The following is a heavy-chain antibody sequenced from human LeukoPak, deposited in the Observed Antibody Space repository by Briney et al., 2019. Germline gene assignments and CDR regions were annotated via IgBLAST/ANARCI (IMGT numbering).Heavy chain of an antibody. CDR1: GFTFSTYG. CDR3: AKASYYYDSSGYYPYLAY. CDR2: ISGSGGST. Sequence: PGGSLRLSCAASGFTFSTYGMHWVRQAPGKGLEWVSAISGSGGSTYYADSVKGRFTISRDNSKNTLYLQMNSLRAEDTAVYYCAKASYYYDSSGYYPYLAYWGQGTLVTVSS. D-gene: IGHD3-22*01. J-gene: IGHJ4*02. V-gene: IGHV3-23*01.